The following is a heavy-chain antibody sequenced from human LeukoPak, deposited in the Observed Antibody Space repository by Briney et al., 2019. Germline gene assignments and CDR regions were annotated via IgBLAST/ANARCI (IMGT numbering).Heavy chain of an antibody. CDR2: ITPTSSYS. V-gene: IGHV3-21*06. Sequence: GGSLRLSCAAYRFTFSNFGMNWVRQAPGGGREWVSHITPTSSYSDYADSVKGRFTISRDNAKSSLYLQMSSLRVEGTAIYFCARVDDSGYLWDYWGQGTLVTVSS. J-gene: IGHJ4*02. CDR3: ARVDDSGYLWDY. D-gene: IGHD3-22*01. CDR1: RFTFSNFG.